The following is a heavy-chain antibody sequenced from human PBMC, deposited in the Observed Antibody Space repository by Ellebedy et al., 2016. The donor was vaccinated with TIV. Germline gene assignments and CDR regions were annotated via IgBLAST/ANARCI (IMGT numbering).Heavy chain of an antibody. CDR1: GGTFSSYA. V-gene: IGHV1-69*13. CDR2: IIPIFGTA. CDR3: AREQQLVSSPDAFDI. D-gene: IGHD6-13*01. J-gene: IGHJ3*02. Sequence: AASVKVSCKASGGTFSSYAISWVRQAPGQGLEWMGGIIPIFGTANYAQKFQGRVTITADESTSTAYMELSSLRSEDTAVYYCAREQQLVSSPDAFDIWGQGTMVTVSS.